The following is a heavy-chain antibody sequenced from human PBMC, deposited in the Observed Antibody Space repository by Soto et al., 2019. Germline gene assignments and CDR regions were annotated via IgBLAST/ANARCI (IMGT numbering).Heavy chain of an antibody. D-gene: IGHD3-3*01. V-gene: IGHV4-34*01. CDR1: GGSFSGYY. J-gene: IGHJ4*02. Sequence: PSETLSLTCAVYGGSFSGYYWSWIRQPPGKGLEWIGEINHSGSTNYNPSLKSRVTISVDTSKNQFSLKLSSVTAADTAVYYCARGPHNILPGRRFLSAAFAYGGQGTLVPVSS. CDR2: INHSGST. CDR3: ARGPHNILPGRRFLSAAFAY.